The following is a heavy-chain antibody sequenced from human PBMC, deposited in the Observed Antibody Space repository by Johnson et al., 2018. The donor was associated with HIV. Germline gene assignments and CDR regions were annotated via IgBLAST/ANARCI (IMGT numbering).Heavy chain of an antibody. CDR2: IYSGGST. CDR3: ARAPGAGDAFDI. D-gene: IGHD7-27*01. J-gene: IGHJ3*02. V-gene: IGHV3-66*01. CDR1: GFTFSSYA. Sequence: VQLVESGGGLVQPGRSLRLSCAASGFTFSSYAMHWVRQAPGKGLDWVAVIYSGGSTYYADSVKGRFTISRDNSKTTLYLQMNSLRAEDTAVYYCARAPGAGDAFDIWGQGTMVTVSS.